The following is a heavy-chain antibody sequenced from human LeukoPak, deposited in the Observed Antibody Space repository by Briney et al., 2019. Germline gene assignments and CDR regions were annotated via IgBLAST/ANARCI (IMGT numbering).Heavy chain of an antibody. CDR3: AKQIAVAGLLDS. CDR1: GFTFSDYG. Sequence: GGSLGLSCAASGFTFSDYGIHWVRQAPGKGLEWVAGISLDGSNEYYIDFVKGRFTIARDNSKNTVYLQMNSLRPEDTAVYYCAKQIAVAGLLDSWGQGTLVTVSS. V-gene: IGHV3-30*18. J-gene: IGHJ4*02. CDR2: ISLDGSNE. D-gene: IGHD6-19*01.